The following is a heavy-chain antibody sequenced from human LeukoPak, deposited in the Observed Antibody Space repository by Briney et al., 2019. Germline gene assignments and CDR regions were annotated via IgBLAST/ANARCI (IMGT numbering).Heavy chain of an antibody. CDR3: ARRLLWFGEFTYFDY. Sequence: ASVKVSCKASGGTFSSYAISWVRQAPGQGLEWMGWINAGNGNTKYSQKFQGRVTITRDTSASTAYMELSSLRSEDTAVYYCARRLLWFGEFTYFDYWGQGTLVTVSS. J-gene: IGHJ4*02. V-gene: IGHV1-3*01. CDR2: INAGNGNT. D-gene: IGHD3-10*01. CDR1: GGTFSSYA.